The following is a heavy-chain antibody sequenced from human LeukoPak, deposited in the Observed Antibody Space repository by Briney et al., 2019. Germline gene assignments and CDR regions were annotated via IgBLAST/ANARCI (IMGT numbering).Heavy chain of an antibody. V-gene: IGHV3-30*04. J-gene: IGHJ4*02. CDR2: ISYDGSNK. D-gene: IGHD3-16*01. Sequence: GRSLRLSCAASGFTFSNYAMHWVRQAPGKGLGVVAVISYDGSNKYYADSVKGRFTISRDNSKNTLYLQMNSLRAEDTAVYYCARDDYLYYFDYWGQGTLVTVSS. CDR3: ARDDYLYYFDY. CDR1: GFTFSNYA.